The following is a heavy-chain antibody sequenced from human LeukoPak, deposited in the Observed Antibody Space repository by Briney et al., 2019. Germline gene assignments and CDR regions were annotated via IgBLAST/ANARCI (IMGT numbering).Heavy chain of an antibody. CDR3: HVTTRSRGFDY. CDR2: IRQDGSVQ. J-gene: IGHJ4*02. V-gene: IGHV3-7*01. Sequence: GGSLRLSCAASGFTFSSYWMSWVRQAPGKGLEWVANIRQDGSVQNYVDSVKGRFTISRDNPKNSVYLQMSSLRAEDTAVYYCHVTTRSRGFDYWGQGTLVTVSS. D-gene: IGHD1/OR15-1a*01. CDR1: GFTFSSYW.